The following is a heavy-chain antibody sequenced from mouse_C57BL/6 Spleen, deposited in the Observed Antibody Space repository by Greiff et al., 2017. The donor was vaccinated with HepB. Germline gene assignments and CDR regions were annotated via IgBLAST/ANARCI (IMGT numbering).Heavy chain of an antibody. J-gene: IGHJ2*01. CDR1: GFNIKNTY. D-gene: IGHD1-1*01. CDR3: ARWGTTDFDY. Sequence: VQLQQSVAELVRPGASVKLSCTASGFNIKNTYIHWVKQRPEQGLEWIGRIDPANGNTKYAPKFQGKATITADTSSNTAYLQLSSLTSEDTAIYYCARWGTTDFDYWGQGTTLTVSS. V-gene: IGHV14-3*01. CDR2: IDPANGNT.